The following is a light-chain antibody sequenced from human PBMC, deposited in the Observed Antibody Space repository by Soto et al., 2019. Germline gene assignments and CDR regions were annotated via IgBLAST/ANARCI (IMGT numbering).Light chain of an antibody. CDR1: QTLGSSY. Sequence: EIVLTQSPGTVSLSPGERATLSCRASQTLGSSYLAWYQQKPGQAPRLLIYAASSRVTGIPDRFSGSGSGTDFSLTISRLEPEDFAVYYCQQYDTAPRTFGQGTKVDIK. V-gene: IGKV3-20*01. CDR3: QQYDTAPRT. CDR2: AAS. J-gene: IGKJ1*01.